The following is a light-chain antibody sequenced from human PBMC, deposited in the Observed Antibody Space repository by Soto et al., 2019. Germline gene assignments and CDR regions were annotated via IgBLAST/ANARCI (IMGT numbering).Light chain of an antibody. Sequence: AIQMTQSPSSLSASVGDRVTITCRASQDIRNELGWYQQKPGKAPKLLIYAASSLQSGVPSRFSGSGSDTDFTLTISSLQPEDFATYYCLQDYNYPWTFGQGTKVEIK. CDR1: QDIRNE. V-gene: IGKV1-6*01. CDR3: LQDYNYPWT. J-gene: IGKJ1*01. CDR2: AAS.